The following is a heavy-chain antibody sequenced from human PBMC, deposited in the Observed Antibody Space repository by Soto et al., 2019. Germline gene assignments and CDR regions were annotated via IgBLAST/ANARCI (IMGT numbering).Heavy chain of an antibody. CDR2: IYYSGST. J-gene: IGHJ4*02. CDR1: GGSISSSSYY. V-gene: IGHV4-39*01. CDR3: ARHYYDTLGY. Sequence: SETLSLTCTVSGGSISSSSYYWGWIRQPPGKGLEWIGSIYYSGSTYYNPSLKSRVTISVDTSKNQFSLKLSSVTAADTAVYYCARHYYDTLGYWGQGTLITVSS. D-gene: IGHD3-22*01.